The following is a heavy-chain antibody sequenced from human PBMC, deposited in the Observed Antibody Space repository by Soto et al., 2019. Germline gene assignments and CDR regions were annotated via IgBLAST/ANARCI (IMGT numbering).Heavy chain of an antibody. CDR3: IPLENDWLQPLNSGMDV. D-gene: IGHD3-9*01. CDR1: IFSLWNYA. CDR2: IRSKTYGGTT. J-gene: IGHJ6*02. Sequence: GALRLSCAACIFSLWNYAMSWLRQAPGKGLEWVGFIRSKTYGGTTEYSACVKGRFTISRDDSKSIAYLQMNSLKTEDTAVYYCIPLENDWLQPLNSGMDVWGQGTTVTVSS. V-gene: IGHV3-49*03.